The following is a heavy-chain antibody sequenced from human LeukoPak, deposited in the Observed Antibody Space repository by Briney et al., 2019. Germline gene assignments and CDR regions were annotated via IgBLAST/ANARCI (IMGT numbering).Heavy chain of an antibody. D-gene: IGHD6-6*01. J-gene: IGHJ4*02. Sequence: PSETLSLTCTVSGGSISSSSYHWGWIRQPPGKGLEWIGSIYYSGSTYYNPSLKSRVTISVDTSKNQFSLKLSSVTAADTAVYYCARYGIAARPTDYWGQGTLVTVSS. CDR3: ARYGIAARPTDY. CDR2: IYYSGST. CDR1: GGSISSSSYH. V-gene: IGHV4-39*01.